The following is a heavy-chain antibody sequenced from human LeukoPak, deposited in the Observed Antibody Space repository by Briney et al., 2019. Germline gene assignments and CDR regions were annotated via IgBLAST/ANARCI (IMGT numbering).Heavy chain of an antibody. CDR1: GFTFSSYA. CDR3: ANIYYGSGSYRSGFDY. V-gene: IGHV3-23*01. J-gene: IGHJ4*02. Sequence: GGSLRLSCAASGFTFSSYAMSWVRQAPGEGLEGVSAISGSGGSTYYADSVKGRFTISRDNSRNTLYLKMNSLRAEDTAVYYCANIYYGSGSYRSGFDYWGQGTLVTVSS. CDR2: ISGSGGST. D-gene: IGHD3-10*01.